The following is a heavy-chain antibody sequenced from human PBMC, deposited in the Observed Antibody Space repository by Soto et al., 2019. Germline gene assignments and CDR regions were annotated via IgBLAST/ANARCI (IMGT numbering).Heavy chain of an antibody. J-gene: IGHJ1*01. CDR3: VGTGTTDDF. Sequence: SETLSLTCTVSGASVNTGDHYWSYIRQPPGKGLEWLGYIFYSGDTYYNPSLKSRATISLNTSRNQFSLTLTSVTDADTAVYYCVGTGTTDDFWGQGTRVTVSS. CDR2: IFYSGDT. CDR1: GASVNTGDHY. V-gene: IGHV4-30-4*01. D-gene: IGHD1-7*01.